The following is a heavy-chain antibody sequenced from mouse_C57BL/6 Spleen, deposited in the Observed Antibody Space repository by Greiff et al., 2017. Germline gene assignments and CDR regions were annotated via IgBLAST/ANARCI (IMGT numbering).Heavy chain of an antibody. Sequence: VHLVESGPELVKPGASVKISCKASGYAFSSSWMNWVKQRPGKGLEWIGRMYPGDGDTNYNGKFKGKATLTADKSSSTAYMQLSSLTSEDSAVYFCARIYYDFYFDYWGQGTTLTVSS. D-gene: IGHD2-4*01. V-gene: IGHV1-82*01. CDR2: MYPGDGDT. J-gene: IGHJ2*01. CDR1: GYAFSSSW. CDR3: ARIYYDFYFDY.